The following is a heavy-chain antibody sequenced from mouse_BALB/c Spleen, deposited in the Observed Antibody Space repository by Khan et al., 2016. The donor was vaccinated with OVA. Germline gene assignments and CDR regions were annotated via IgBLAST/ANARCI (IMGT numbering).Heavy chain of an antibody. CDR3: ARPPYFSYVMVY. V-gene: IGHV9-3-1*01. Sequence: QIQLVHPGPDLKKPGETVKFPSKASGNTFTNYGLNWVKQSPGKGLKWLGWLNTYTGEPTYADDFKGRLAFSLETSASTAYLQINNLKIEDTATFCGARPPYFSYVMVYWGQGTSVTVSS. J-gene: IGHJ4*01. CDR1: GNTFTNYG. D-gene: IGHD2-10*01. CDR2: LNTYTGEP.